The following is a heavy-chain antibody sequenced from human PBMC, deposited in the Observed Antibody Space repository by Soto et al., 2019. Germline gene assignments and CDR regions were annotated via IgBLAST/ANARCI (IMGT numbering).Heavy chain of an antibody. CDR3: ARYSPSGYPPTNWFDP. Sequence: GASVKVSCKAAGGTFSSYAISWVRQAPGQGLEWMGGIIPIFGTANYAQKFQGRVTITADESTSTAYMELSSLRSEDTAVYYCARYSPSGYPPTNWFDPCGPGTLVTVSS. CDR2: IIPIFGTA. V-gene: IGHV1-69*13. CDR1: GGTFSSYA. J-gene: IGHJ5*02. D-gene: IGHD3-22*01.